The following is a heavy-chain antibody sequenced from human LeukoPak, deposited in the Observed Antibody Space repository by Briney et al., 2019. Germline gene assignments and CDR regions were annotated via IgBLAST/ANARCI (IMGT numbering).Heavy chain of an antibody. D-gene: IGHD6-19*01. V-gene: IGHV4-4*07. CDR3: ARPAVAASGDYYYMDV. CDR2: IYTSGST. J-gene: IGHJ6*03. CDR1: GGSISSYY. Sequence: SETLSLTCTVSGGSISSYYWSWIRQPAGKGLEWIGRIYTSGSTNYNPSLKSRVTISVDTSKNQFSLKLSSVTAADTAVYYCARPAVAASGDYYYMDVWGKGTSVTVSS.